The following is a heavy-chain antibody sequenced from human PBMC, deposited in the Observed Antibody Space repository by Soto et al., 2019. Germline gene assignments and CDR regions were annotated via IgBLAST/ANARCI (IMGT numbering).Heavy chain of an antibody. Sequence: QVQLEESGPGLVKPSQTLSLSCSVSGGSINSGDYYWNWVRQSPGKGLDWIGYISYSGSTYYNPSLKSRVSISVDTSKKQFSLKLSSVTAADTAVYYCAREGYYYDRRGYVWGQGILVTVSS. J-gene: IGHJ4*02. CDR3: AREGYYYDRRGYV. V-gene: IGHV4-30-4*01. CDR2: ISYSGST. D-gene: IGHD3-22*01. CDR1: GGSINSGDYY.